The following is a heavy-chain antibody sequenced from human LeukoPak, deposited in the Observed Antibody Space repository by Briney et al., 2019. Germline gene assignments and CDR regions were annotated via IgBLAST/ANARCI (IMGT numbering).Heavy chain of an antibody. D-gene: IGHD5-18*01. CDR1: GGSISSNY. CDR2: NYYSGST. Sequence: SETLSLTCTVSGGSISSNYWSWIRQSPGRGLELIGYNYYSGSTNYNPSLKSRVTISVDTSKNQFPLKLSSVTPADTAVYYCAGGYSFGQISDYWGQGTLVTVSS. CDR3: AGGYSFGQISDY. V-gene: IGHV4-59*01. J-gene: IGHJ4*02.